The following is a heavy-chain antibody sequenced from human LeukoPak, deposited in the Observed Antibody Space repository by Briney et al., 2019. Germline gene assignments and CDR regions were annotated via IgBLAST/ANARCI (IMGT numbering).Heavy chain of an antibody. J-gene: IGHJ5*02. CDR1: GGSISSGSYY. Sequence: MTSQTLSLTCTVSGGSISSGSYYWSWIRQPAGKGLEWIGRIYTSGSTNYNPSLKSRVTISVDTSKNQFSLKLSSVTAADTAVYYCARWSETIVAHPGFDPWGQGTLVTVSS. CDR3: ARWSETIVAHPGFDP. CDR2: IYTSGST. D-gene: IGHD5-12*01. V-gene: IGHV4-61*02.